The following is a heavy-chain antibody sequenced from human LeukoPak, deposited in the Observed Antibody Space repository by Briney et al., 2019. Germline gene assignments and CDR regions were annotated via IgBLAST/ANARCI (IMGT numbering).Heavy chain of an antibody. Sequence: PSETLSLTCTVSGGSISSYYWSWIRQPPGKGLEWIGYIYYSGSTNYNPSLKSRVTISVDTSKNQFSRKLSSVTAADTAVYYCARVNQDAFDIWGQGTMVTVSS. V-gene: IGHV4-59*01. CDR2: IYYSGST. D-gene: IGHD1-14*01. J-gene: IGHJ3*02. CDR1: GGSISSYY. CDR3: ARVNQDAFDI.